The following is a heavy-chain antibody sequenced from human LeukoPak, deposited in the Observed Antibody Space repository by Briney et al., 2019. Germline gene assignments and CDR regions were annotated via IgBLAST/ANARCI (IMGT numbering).Heavy chain of an antibody. CDR1: VVTFSSYS. D-gene: IGHD4-17*01. V-gene: IGHV3-21*06. J-gene: IGHJ4*02. Sequence: GGSLRLSCAASVVTFSSYSMNWVRQAPGKGLEWGSSISSSRSYIYYADSVKGRFTISRDNAKTSLYLQMNSLRAEDTAVYYCARDDSTDYGFDYWGQGTLVTVSS. CDR2: ISSSRSYI. CDR3: ARDDSTDYGFDY.